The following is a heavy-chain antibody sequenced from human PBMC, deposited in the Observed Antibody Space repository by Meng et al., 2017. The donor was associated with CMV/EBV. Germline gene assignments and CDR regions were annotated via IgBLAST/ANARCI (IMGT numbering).Heavy chain of an antibody. V-gene: IGHV3-30*04. D-gene: IGHD3-16*02. CDR3: ARGGWGVIQNWYFDL. J-gene: IGHJ2*01. Sequence: GSLRLSCAASGFTFSSYAMHWVRQAPGKGLEWVAVISYDGSNKYYADSVKGRFTISRDNSKNTLYLQMNSLRAEDTAVYYCARGGWGVIQNWYFDLWGRGTLVTVSS. CDR1: GFTFSSYA. CDR2: ISYDGSNK.